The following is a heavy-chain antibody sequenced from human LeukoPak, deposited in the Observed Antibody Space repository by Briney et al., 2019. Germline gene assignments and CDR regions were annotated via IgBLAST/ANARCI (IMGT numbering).Heavy chain of an antibody. J-gene: IGHJ4*02. V-gene: IGHV4-34*01. D-gene: IGHD3-16*02. CDR3: ARRRVWGSYRLTVFDY. CDR1: GGSFSGYY. CDR2: INHSGST. Sequence: SETLSLTCAVYGGSFSGYYWSWIRQPPGKGLEWIGEINHSGSTNYNPSLKSRVTISVDTSKNQFSLKLSSVTAADTAVYYCARRRVWGSYRLTVFDYWGQGTLVTVSS.